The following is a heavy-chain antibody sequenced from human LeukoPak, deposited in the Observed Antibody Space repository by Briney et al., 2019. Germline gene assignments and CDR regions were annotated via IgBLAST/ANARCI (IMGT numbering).Heavy chain of an antibody. D-gene: IGHD3-16*01. CDR2: INPSGGST. CDR1: GYTFTSYY. CDR3: ARDLADLGVDY. Sequence: ASVKVSCKASGYTFTSYYMHWVRQAPGQGLEWMGIINPSGGSTSYAQKFQGRVTMTRDTSTSTVYMELRSLRSDDTAVYYCARDLADLGVDYWGQGTLVTVSS. J-gene: IGHJ4*02. V-gene: IGHV1-46*01.